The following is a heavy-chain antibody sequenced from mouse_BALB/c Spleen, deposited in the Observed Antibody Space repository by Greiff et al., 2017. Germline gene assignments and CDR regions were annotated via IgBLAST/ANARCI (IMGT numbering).Heavy chain of an antibody. Sequence: VKLMESGAELARPGASVKLSCKASGYTFTDYYINWVKQRTGQGLEWIGEIYPGSGNTYYNEKFKGKATLTADKSSSTAYMQLSSLTSEDSAVYFCARYRYENYAMDYWGQGTSVTVSS. CDR1: GYTFTDYY. D-gene: IGHD2-14*01. J-gene: IGHJ4*01. V-gene: IGHV1-77*01. CDR2: IYPGSGNT. CDR3: ARYRYENYAMDY.